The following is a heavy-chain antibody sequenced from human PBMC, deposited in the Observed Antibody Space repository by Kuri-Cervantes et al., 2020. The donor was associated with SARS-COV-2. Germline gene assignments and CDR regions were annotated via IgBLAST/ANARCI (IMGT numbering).Heavy chain of an antibody. CDR2: IYYSGST. V-gene: IGHV4-59*01. Sequence: SETLSLTCTVSGGSISSYYWSWIRQPPGKGLEWIGYIYYSGSTNYNPSLKSRVTISVDTSKNQFSLKLSSVTAADTAVYYCARSPVWEGYFDFWGQGTLVTVSS. D-gene: IGHD1-26*01. J-gene: IGHJ4*02. CDR3: ARSPVWEGYFDF. CDR1: GGSISSYY.